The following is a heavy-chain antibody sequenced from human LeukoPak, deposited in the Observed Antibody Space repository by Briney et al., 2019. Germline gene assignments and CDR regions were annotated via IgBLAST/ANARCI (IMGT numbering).Heavy chain of an antibody. CDR1: GYTFTSYY. CDR3: PRAFYDILTTSYYYGMEV. V-gene: IGHV1-46*01. Sequence: ASVKVSCKASGYTFTSYYMHWVRQAPGQGLEWMGIINPSGGSTSYAQKFQGRVTMTRDTSTSTVYMELSSLRSEDTAVYYCPRAFYDILTTSYYYGMEVCGKGTTVTVSS. J-gene: IGHJ6*04. D-gene: IGHD3-9*01. CDR2: INPSGGST.